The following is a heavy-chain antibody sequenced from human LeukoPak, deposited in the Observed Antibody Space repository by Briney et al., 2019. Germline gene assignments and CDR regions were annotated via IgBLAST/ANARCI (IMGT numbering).Heavy chain of an antibody. J-gene: IGHJ5*02. D-gene: IGHD2-15*01. CDR1: GMSFSGYY. V-gene: IGHV4-34*01. CDR3: ARAKGTDIVVENWFDP. CDR2: INHSGST. Sequence: TSETLSLTCAVYGMSFSGYYWSWIRQPPGKGLEWIREINHSGSTNYNPSLKSRVTISVDTSKNQFSLKLSSVTAADTAVYYCARAKGTDIVVENWFDPWGQGTLVTVSS.